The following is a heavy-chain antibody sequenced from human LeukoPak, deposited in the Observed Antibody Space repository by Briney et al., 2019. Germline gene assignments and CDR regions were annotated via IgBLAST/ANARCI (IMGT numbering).Heavy chain of an antibody. D-gene: IGHD5-18*01. CDR2: ISTYNGHT. CDR1: GYTFTSSG. Sequence: ASVKVSCKASGYTFTSSGISWVRQAPGQGLEWMGWISTYNGHTNYAQKLQGRVTMTTDTSTSTAYMELRSLRSDDTAVYYCARVFVDTAMVNPFDIWGQGTMVTVSS. CDR3: ARVFVDTAMVNPFDI. J-gene: IGHJ3*02. V-gene: IGHV1-18*01.